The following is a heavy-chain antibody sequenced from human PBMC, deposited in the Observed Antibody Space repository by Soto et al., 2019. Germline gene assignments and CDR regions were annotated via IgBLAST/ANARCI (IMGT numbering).Heavy chain of an antibody. Sequence: VGSLRLSCAASGFTFSSYAMTWVRQAPGKGLEWVSAISGSGGSTYYADSVKGQFTISRDNSKNTLYLQMNSLRAEDTAVYYCAKGLYSGSYFDYWGQGTLVTVSS. CDR1: GFTFSSYA. CDR2: ISGSGGST. D-gene: IGHD1-26*01. V-gene: IGHV3-23*01. J-gene: IGHJ4*02. CDR3: AKGLYSGSYFDY.